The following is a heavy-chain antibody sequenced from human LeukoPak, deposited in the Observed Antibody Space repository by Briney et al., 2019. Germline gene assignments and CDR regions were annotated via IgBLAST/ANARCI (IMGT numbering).Heavy chain of an antibody. CDR3: ARGGHDPGIPFDI. J-gene: IGHJ3*02. CDR1: GFTFSSYE. D-gene: IGHD1-1*01. CDR2: ISSRGSAI. Sequence: GGSLRLSCAASGFTFSSYEMNWVRQAPGKGLEWVSYISSRGSAIYYADSVKGRFTISRDNAKDSLYLQMNSLRADDTAVYYCARGGHDPGIPFDIWGQGTMVTVSS. V-gene: IGHV3-48*03.